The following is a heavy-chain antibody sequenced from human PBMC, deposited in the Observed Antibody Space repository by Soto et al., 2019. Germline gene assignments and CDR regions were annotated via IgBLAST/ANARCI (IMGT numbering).Heavy chain of an antibody. CDR3: AGQTFTIAAASYGRSNLFDP. Sequence: SETLSLTCTVSGGSITSSSHFWGWVRQPPGKGLEWIGTIYFTGNTYYTPSLKSRLTMSIDTSKNEFSLRLNSVTAADTAVYYCAGQTFTIAAASYGRSNLFDPWGPGTLVTVSS. D-gene: IGHD6-25*01. CDR2: IYFTGNT. CDR1: GGSITSSSHF. J-gene: IGHJ5*02. V-gene: IGHV4-39*01.